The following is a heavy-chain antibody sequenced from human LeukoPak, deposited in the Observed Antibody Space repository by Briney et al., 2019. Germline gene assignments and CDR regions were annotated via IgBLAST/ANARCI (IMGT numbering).Heavy chain of an antibody. D-gene: IGHD2-2*01. J-gene: IGHJ6*03. CDR3: ARSVVPAAMSDYYYYYMDV. CDR2: INPNSGGA. Sequence: ASVKVSCKASGYTFTGYYMHWVRQAPGQGLEWMGWINPNSGGANYAQKFQGRVTMTRDTSISTAYMELSRLRSDDTAVYYCARSVVPAAMSDYYYYYMDVWGKGTTVTVSS. V-gene: IGHV1-2*02. CDR1: GYTFTGYY.